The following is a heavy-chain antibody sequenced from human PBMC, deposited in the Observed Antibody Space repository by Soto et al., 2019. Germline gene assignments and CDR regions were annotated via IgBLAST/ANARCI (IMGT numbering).Heavy chain of an antibody. Sequence: ESGPTLVNPXQTLTLTCTFSGFSVSTDDVGVGWIRQPPGKALDWLAVIYWDDDKRCSPSLKSRLTITKDTSKNQVLLTMTNMDPVDTTTYFCARSKYSISSFDYWGQGALVTVSS. J-gene: IGHJ4*02. V-gene: IGHV2-5*02. CDR1: GFSVSTDDVG. CDR2: IYWDDDK. D-gene: IGHD6-6*01. CDR3: ARSKYSISSFDY.